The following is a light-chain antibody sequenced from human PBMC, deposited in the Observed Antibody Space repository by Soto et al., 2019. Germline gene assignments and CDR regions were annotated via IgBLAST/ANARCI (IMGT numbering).Light chain of an antibody. CDR2: GAS. Sequence: EIVMTQSPATLSVSPGERATLSCRASQSVSSSLAWYQQKPGQAPRLLIYGASTRATGIPARFSGSGSGTEFTLTISSLQSEDFAVYYCQQYKSWPPITFGQGTRLEIK. V-gene: IGKV3D-15*01. CDR1: QSVSSS. CDR3: QQYKSWPPIT. J-gene: IGKJ5*01.